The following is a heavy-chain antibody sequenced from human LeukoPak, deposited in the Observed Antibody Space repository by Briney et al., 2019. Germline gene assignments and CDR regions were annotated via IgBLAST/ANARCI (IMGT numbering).Heavy chain of an antibody. CDR2: IYHNGRT. CDR3: ARGWGSATWEAFDI. D-gene: IGHD1-26*01. CDR1: GVSITNGYW. J-gene: IGHJ3*02. Sequence: ASGTLSLTCVVSGVSITNGYWWYCVRQTPGKGLEWIGEIYHNGRTKYNPSLKSRASILVDKSKNQFSLNLNSVTAADTAVYYCARGWGSATWEAFDIWGHGTMVTVSS. V-gene: IGHV4-4*02.